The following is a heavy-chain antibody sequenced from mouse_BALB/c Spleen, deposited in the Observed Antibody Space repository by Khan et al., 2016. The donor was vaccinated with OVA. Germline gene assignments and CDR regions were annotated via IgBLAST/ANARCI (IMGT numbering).Heavy chain of an antibody. J-gene: IGHJ3*01. CDR2: INPSNGYT. CDR3: VRDGAYHRNNGWFAY. Sequence: QVQLQQSGAELARPGASVKMSCKASGYTFTSYTIHWIKKRPGPGLEWIGYINPSNGYTNYNQKFKDKATLTTDNSSTTAYLQLSSLTSDDSAVYNCVRDGAYHRNNGWFAYWGQGTLVTVSA. CDR1: GYTFTSYT. D-gene: IGHD2-5*01. V-gene: IGHV1-4*01.